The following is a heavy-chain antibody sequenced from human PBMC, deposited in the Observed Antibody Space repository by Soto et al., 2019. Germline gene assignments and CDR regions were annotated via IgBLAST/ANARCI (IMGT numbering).Heavy chain of an antibody. D-gene: IGHD2-15*01. Sequence: PSETLSLTCAVYGGSFSGYYWSWLRQPPGKGLEWIGEINHSGSTNYNPSLKSRVTISVDTSKNQFSLKLSSVTAADTAVYYCARAPRSGVVVVAATTSYYYYGMDVWGQGTTVTVSS. CDR2: INHSGST. CDR3: ARAPRSGVVVVAATTSYYYYGMDV. V-gene: IGHV4-34*01. CDR1: GGSFSGYY. J-gene: IGHJ6*02.